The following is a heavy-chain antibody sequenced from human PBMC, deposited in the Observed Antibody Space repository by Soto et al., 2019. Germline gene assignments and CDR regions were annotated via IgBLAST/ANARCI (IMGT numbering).Heavy chain of an antibody. V-gene: IGHV4-34*01. CDR1: GGSFSGYY. CDR2: INHSGST. CDR3: ARLHPITMVRGVWWFDP. Sequence: SETLSLTCDVYGGSFSGYYWSWIRQPPGKGLEWIGEINHSGSTNYNPSLKSRVTISVDTSKNQFSLKLSSVTAADTAVYYCARLHPITMVRGVWWFDPWGQGTLVTVSS. J-gene: IGHJ5*02. D-gene: IGHD3-10*01.